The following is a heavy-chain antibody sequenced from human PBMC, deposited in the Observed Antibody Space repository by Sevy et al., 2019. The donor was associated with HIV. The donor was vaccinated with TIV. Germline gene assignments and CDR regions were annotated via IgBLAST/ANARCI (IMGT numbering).Heavy chain of an antibody. D-gene: IGHD1-26*01. V-gene: IGHV3-33*01. CDR2: IWYDGDRR. Sequence: GGSLRLSCAASGFNFISYGMHWVRQAPGKGLEWVAVIWYDGDRRYYADSVKGRFTIPRDNSQNTIYLQMNSLRGEDTAVYYCAREWVPPGPLIDNFGLDVWGQGTTVTVSS. CDR3: AREWVPPGPLIDNFGLDV. J-gene: IGHJ6*02. CDR1: GFNFISYG.